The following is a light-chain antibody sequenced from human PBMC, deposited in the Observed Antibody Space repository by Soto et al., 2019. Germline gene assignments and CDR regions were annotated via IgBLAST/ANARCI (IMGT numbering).Light chain of an antibody. V-gene: IGKV1-5*03. Sequence: DIQMTQSPSTLSASVGDRVTITCRASQSVSVWLAWYQQKPGKAPKLLIYKATNLESGVPSRFSGSGSGTEFTLTISSLQPADFATYYCQKYNSYSGCTFGQGTKLEMK. J-gene: IGKJ2*02. CDR1: QSVSVW. CDR2: KAT. CDR3: QKYNSYSGCT.